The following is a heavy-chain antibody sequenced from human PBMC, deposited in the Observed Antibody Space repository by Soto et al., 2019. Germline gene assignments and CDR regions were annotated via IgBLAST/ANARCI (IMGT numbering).Heavy chain of an antibody. CDR3: ARLTAGYSSSWYYGMDV. D-gene: IGHD6-13*01. V-gene: IGHV3-30*03. J-gene: IGHJ6*02. CDR2: ISYDGSNK. Sequence: QVQLVESGGGVVQPGRSLRLSCAASGFTFSTYGMHWVRQAPGKGLEWVAAISYDGSNKYYTDSVKGRITISRDTSKNTLDLQMNSLTAEDTAVYYCARLTAGYSSSWYYGMDVWGQGTTVTVSS. CDR1: GFTFSTYG.